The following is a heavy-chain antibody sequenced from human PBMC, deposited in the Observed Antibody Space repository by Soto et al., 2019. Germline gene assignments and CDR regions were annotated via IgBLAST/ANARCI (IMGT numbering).Heavy chain of an antibody. D-gene: IGHD3-10*01. Sequence: QVQLVQSGAEVKKPGSSVKVSCKASGGTFSRYAISWVRQAPVQGLEWMGGIIPIFGTANYSQKLQGRVTIPAEEYTSRAYMEQSRLRSDDTAVYDYGSGPGNDYGYDWYFQIWGSGARVTVFS. CDR1: GGTFSRYA. CDR3: GSGPGNDYGYDWYFQI. V-gene: IGHV1-69*12. J-gene: IGHJ2*01. CDR2: IIPIFGTA.